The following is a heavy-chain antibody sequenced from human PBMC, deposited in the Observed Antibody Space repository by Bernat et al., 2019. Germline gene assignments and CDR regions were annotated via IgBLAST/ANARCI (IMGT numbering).Heavy chain of an antibody. CDR3: AKERDSTGYFDC. Sequence: EVQLLESGGGLVQPGGSLRLSCAASGFSFSRFAMSWVRQAQGKGLEWVSAISGSGGSTYYADSVKGRFTISRDNSKNTLYLQMNSLRAEDTAVYYCAKERDSTGYFDCWGQGTLVTVSS. D-gene: IGHD3-22*01. CDR2: ISGSGGST. CDR1: GFSFSRFA. J-gene: IGHJ4*02. V-gene: IGHV3-23*01.